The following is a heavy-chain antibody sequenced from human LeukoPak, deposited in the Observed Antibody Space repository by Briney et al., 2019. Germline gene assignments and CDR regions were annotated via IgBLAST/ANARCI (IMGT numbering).Heavy chain of an antibody. CDR2: IYSGGST. J-gene: IGHJ5*02. CDR1: GFIVSSNY. V-gene: IGHV3-66*02. CDR3: ARDCSSTSCRGGFDP. D-gene: IGHD2-2*01. Sequence: GGSLRLSCAASGFIVSSNYMSWVRRAPGKGLGWVSVIYSGGSTYYADSVKGRFTIPRDNSKNTLYLQMNSLRAEDTAVYCCARDCSSTSCRGGFDPWGQGTLVTVSS.